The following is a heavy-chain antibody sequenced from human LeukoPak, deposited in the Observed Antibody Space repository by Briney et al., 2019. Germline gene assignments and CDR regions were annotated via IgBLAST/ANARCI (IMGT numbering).Heavy chain of an antibody. J-gene: IGHJ3*02. CDR3: ASSGTTQGAFDI. V-gene: IGHV4-39*07. CDR1: GGSLSSSSHY. Sequence: PSETLSLTCTVSGGSLSSSSHYWAWIRQPPGKGPEWIANIYYSGSTYYNPSLKSRVTISVDTSKNQFSLKLSSVTAADTAVYYCASSGTTQGAFDIWGQGTMVTVSS. D-gene: IGHD2-2*01. CDR2: IYYSGST.